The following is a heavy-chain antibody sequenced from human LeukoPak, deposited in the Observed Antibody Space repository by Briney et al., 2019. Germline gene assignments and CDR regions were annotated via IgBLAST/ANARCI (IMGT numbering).Heavy chain of an antibody. CDR2: INWNGGST. CDR1: GFTFDDYG. V-gene: IGHV3-20*04. Sequence: GGSLRLSCAASGFTFDDYGMSWVRQAPGKGLEWVSGINWNGGSTGYADSVKGRFTISRDNAKNSLYLQMNSLRAEDTALYYCARTPLAVAYYYYMDVWGKGATVTVSS. D-gene: IGHD6-19*01. J-gene: IGHJ6*03. CDR3: ARTPLAVAYYYYMDV.